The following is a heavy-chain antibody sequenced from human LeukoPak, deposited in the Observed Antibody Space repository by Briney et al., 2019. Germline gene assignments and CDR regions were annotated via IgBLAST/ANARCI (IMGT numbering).Heavy chain of an antibody. CDR2: ISYDGSNK. CDR3: AKDRDSGSYRGTFDY. V-gene: IGHV3-30*18. J-gene: IGHJ4*02. D-gene: IGHD1-26*01. Sequence: GGSLRLSCAASGFTFSSYGMHWVRQAPGEGLEWVAVISYDGSNKYYADSVKGRFTISRDNSKNTLYLQMNSLRAEDTAVYYCAKDRDSGSYRGTFDYWGQGTLVTVSS. CDR1: GFTFSSYG.